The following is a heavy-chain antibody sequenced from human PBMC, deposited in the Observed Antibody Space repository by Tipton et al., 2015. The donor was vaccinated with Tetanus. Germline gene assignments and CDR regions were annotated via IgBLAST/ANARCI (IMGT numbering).Heavy chain of an antibody. J-gene: IGHJ1*01. CDR2: FSYSGSS. D-gene: IGHD2-2*01. CDR3: ARGSSVWSWYMQH. Sequence: TLSLTCSVSGVSISDTSFYWNWIRQPPGKGLEWIGYFSYSGSSNYNPSLKSRVTISGDTSKNQFSLKLSSVTPADTAVYYCARGSSVWSWYMQHWGQGTLVTVSS. CDR1: GVSISDTSFY. V-gene: IGHV4-61*01.